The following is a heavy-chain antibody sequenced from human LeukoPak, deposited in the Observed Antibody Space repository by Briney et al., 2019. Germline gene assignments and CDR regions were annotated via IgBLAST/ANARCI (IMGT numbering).Heavy chain of an antibody. J-gene: IGHJ6*02. Sequence: SETLSLTCTVSNGSISSYYWSWIRQPPGKGLEWIGFIYYSGSTNYNPSLKSRVTISVDTSKNQYSLKLTSVTAADTAMYYCARSCGGGSCNHFYYGVDVWGQGTTVTVSS. CDR3: ARSCGGGSCNHFYYGVDV. D-gene: IGHD2-15*01. CDR1: NGSISSYY. V-gene: IGHV4-59*08. CDR2: IYYSGST.